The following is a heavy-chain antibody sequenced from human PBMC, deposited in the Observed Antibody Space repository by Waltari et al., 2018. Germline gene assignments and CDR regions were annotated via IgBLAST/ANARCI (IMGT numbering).Heavy chain of an antibody. D-gene: IGHD2-2*01. J-gene: IGHJ2*01. CDR3: ARILLPTDTYWYFDL. CDR2: IRQDGGET. Sequence: EVQVVESGGGLVQPGGSLRLSCEASGFTLSSYWMSWGRQAPGKGLEWVVNIRQDGGETYSVDSVKGRFTSSRDNAKNSMFLQMNSLRAEDTAVYYCARILLPTDTYWYFDLWGRGTLVTVSS. V-gene: IGHV3-7*01. CDR1: GFTLSSYW.